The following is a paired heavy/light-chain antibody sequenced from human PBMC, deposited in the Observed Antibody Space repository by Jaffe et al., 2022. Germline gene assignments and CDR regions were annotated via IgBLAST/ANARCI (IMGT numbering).Heavy chain of an antibody. V-gene: IGHV3-7*05. CDR2: IKQDGSEK. CDR1: GFTFSSYW. Sequence: EVQLVESGGGLVQPGGSLRLSCAASGFTFSSYWMSWVRQAPGKGLEWVANIKQDGSEKYYVDSVKGRFTISRDNAKNSLYLQMNSLRAEDTAVYYCARYQSVLLWFGEFIDPYYFDYWGQGTLVTVSS. J-gene: IGHJ4*02. CDR3: ARYQSVLLWFGEFIDPYYFDY. D-gene: IGHD3-10*01.
Light chain of an antibody. V-gene: IGLV2-14*03. Sequence: QSALTQPASVSGSPGQSITISCTGTSSDVGGYNYVSWYQQHPGKAPKLMIYDVSNRPSGVSNRFSGSKSGNTASLTISGLQAEDEADYYCSSYTSSSTPHVVFGGGTKLTVL. CDR3: SSYTSSSTPHVV. J-gene: IGLJ2*01. CDR2: DVS. CDR1: SSDVGGYNY.